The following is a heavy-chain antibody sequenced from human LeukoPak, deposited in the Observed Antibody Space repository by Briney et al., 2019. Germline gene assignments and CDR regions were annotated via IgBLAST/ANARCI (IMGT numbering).Heavy chain of an antibody. J-gene: IGHJ4*02. CDR3: TRRLAYCGGDCYSTFDY. V-gene: IGHV3-73*01. CDR2: IRSKANSYAT. Sequence: GGSLRLSCAASGFTFNGSAMHWVRQASGKGLEWVGRIRSKANSYATAYAASVKGRFTISRDDSKNTAYLQMNSLKTEDTAVYYCTRRLAYCGGDCYSTFDYWGQGTLVTVSS. D-gene: IGHD2-21*02. CDR1: GFTFNGSA.